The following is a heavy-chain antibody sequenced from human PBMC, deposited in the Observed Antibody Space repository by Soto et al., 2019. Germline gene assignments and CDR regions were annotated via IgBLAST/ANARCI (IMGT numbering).Heavy chain of an antibody. J-gene: IGHJ4*02. Sequence: SETLSLTCDVSGGSFTGYYWRWIRQPPGKGLEWIGEINHTGFTNYNPSLTGRVTMSLDTSKSQFSLKLSSLTAADTAFYFCARGHGRFAHWGQGTLVNVSS. V-gene: IGHV4-34*01. CDR3: ARGHGRFAH. CDR2: INHTGFT. CDR1: GGSFTGYY.